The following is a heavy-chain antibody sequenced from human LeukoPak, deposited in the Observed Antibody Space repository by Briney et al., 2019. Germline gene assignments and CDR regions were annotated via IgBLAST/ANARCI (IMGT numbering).Heavy chain of an antibody. V-gene: IGHV5-51*01. CDR3: ARPEIVGAITAFDI. J-gene: IGHJ3*02. CDR1: GYSFTTYW. Sequence: GESLKISCKASGYSFTTYWIGWVRQVPGKGLEWVGIIYPDDSDTRYSPSFQGQVTISADKSISTAYLQWSSLKASDTAMYYCARPEIVGAITAFDIWGQGTMVTVSS. D-gene: IGHD1-26*01. CDR2: IYPDDSDT.